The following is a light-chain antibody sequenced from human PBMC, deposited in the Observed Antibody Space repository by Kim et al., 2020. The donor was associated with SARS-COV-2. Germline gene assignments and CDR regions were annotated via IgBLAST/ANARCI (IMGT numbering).Light chain of an antibody. CDR1: QSISSW. CDR2: KAS. V-gene: IGKV1-5*03. CDR3: QSGTT. Sequence: DIQMTQSPSTLSASVGDRVTITCRASQSISSWLAWYQQKPGKAPKLLIYKASSLESGVPSRFSGSGSGTEFTLTISSLQPDDFATYYCQSGTTFGGGTKVDIK. J-gene: IGKJ4*01.